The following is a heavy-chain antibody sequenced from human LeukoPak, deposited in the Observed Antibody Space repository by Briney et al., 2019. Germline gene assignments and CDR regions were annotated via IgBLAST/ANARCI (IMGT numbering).Heavy chain of an antibody. J-gene: IGHJ4*02. Sequence: GGSLRPSCAASGFTFSSYWMHWVRQAPGKGLVWVSRINSDGSSTSYADSVKGRFTISRDNAKNTLYLQMNSLRAEDTAVYYCAREDMITFGGVIVPKNYFDYWGQGTLVTVSS. CDR3: AREDMITFGGVIVPKNYFDY. CDR2: INSDGSST. CDR1: GFTFSSYW. V-gene: IGHV3-74*01. D-gene: IGHD3-16*02.